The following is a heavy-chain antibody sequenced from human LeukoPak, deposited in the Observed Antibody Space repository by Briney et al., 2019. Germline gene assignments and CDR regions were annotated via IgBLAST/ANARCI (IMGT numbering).Heavy chain of an antibody. CDR3: ATYANQYSGSSTTFGG. J-gene: IGHJ4*02. Sequence: PGGSLRLSCAASGFTFSNAWMNWVRQPPGKGLEWIGSIYYSGSTYYNPSLKSRITMSIDTSKNQFSLKLSSVTAADTAIYYCATYANQYSGSSTTFGGWGQGTLVTVSS. V-gene: IGHV4-59*04. CDR2: IYYSGST. D-gene: IGHD1-26*01. CDR1: GFTFSNAW.